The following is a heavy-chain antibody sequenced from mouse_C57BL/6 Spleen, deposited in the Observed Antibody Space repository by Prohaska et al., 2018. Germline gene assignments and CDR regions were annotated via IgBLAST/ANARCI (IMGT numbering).Heavy chain of an antibody. Sequence: EVKLVESEGGLVQPGSSMKLSCTASGFTFSDYYMAWVRQVPEKGLEWVANINYDGSSTYYLDSLKSRFIISRDNAKNILYLQMSSLKSEDTATYYCARVSHYYGRGYAMDYWGQGTSVTVSS. CDR1: GFTFSDYY. CDR3: ARVSHYYGRGYAMDY. J-gene: IGHJ4*01. D-gene: IGHD1-1*01. CDR2: INYDGSST. V-gene: IGHV5-16*01.